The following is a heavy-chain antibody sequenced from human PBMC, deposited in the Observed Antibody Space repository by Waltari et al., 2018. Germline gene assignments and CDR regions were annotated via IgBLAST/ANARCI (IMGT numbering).Heavy chain of an antibody. V-gene: IGHV4-61*02. CDR2: IDTSGGT. Sequence: QVQLQESGPGLVKPSQTLSLTCTVSGGSISSGSYYWSWIRQPAGKGLEWIGRIDTSGGTTSTPSRKSRVTISENTAKNQFSLQLSSVTAADTAVYYCVREHYDFSYYYYMDVWGKGTTVTVSS. CDR1: GGSISSGSYY. CDR3: VREHYDFSYYYYMDV. J-gene: IGHJ6*03. D-gene: IGHD3-3*01.